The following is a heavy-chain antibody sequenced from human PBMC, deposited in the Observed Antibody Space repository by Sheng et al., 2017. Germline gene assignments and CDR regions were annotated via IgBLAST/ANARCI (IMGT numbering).Heavy chain of an antibody. D-gene: IGHD6-19*01. CDR3: ARDSITYSSGWTPTAYGMDV. J-gene: IGHJ6*02. CDR1: GFTFSSYE. CDR2: ISSSGSTI. Sequence: EVQLVESGGGLVQPGGSLRLSCAASGFTFSSYEMNWVRQAPGKGLEWVSYISSSGSTIYYADSVKGRFTISRDNAKNSLYLQMNSLRAEDTAVYYCARDSITYSSGWTPTAYGMDVWGQGTTVTVSS. V-gene: IGHV3-48*03.